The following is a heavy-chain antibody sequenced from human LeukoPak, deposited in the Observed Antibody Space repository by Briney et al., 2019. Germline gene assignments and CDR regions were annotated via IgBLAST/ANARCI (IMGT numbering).Heavy chain of an antibody. CDR2: IYYSGGST. J-gene: IGHJ4*02. D-gene: IGHD3-3*01. Sequence: SETLSLTCTVSGGSIITYYWSWIRQPPGKGLEWIGYIYYSGGSTSYNPSLKSRVIISVDTSKNQFSLQLSSVTAADTAVYYCARGSFWSGRFEYWGQGTLVTVSA. CDR3: ARGSFWSGRFEY. V-gene: IGHV4-59*01. CDR1: GGSIITYY.